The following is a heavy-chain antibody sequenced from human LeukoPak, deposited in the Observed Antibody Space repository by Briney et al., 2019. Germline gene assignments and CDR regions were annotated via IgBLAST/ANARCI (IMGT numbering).Heavy chain of an antibody. CDR1: GFTFSSYS. V-gene: IGHV3-21*01. CDR3: ARDRDWSVLYDASDI. D-gene: IGHD3/OR15-3a*01. CDR2: ISSSSSYI. Sequence: GGSLRLSCAASGFTFSSYSMNWVRQAPGKGLEWVSFISSSSSYIYYADSVKGRFTISRDNAKNSLYLRMNSLRAEDTAVYYCARDRDWSVLYDASDIWGQGTMVTVSS. J-gene: IGHJ3*02.